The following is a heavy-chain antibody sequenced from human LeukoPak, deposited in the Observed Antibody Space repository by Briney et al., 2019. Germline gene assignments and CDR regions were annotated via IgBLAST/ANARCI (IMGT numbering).Heavy chain of an antibody. J-gene: IGHJ4*02. D-gene: IGHD6-6*01. CDR1: GYTFTSYG. CDR3: AREGIAARPLYYFDY. Sequence: SVKVSCKASGYTFTSYGISWVRQAPGQGLEWMGGIIPIFGTANYAQKFQGRVTITTDESTSTAYMELSSLRSEDTAVYYCAREGIAARPLYYFDYWGQGTLVTVSS. CDR2: IIPIFGTA. V-gene: IGHV1-69*05.